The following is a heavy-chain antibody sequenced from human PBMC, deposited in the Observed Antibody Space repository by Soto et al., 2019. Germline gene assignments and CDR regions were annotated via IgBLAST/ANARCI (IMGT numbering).Heavy chain of an antibody. CDR3: AKDLWGSWTVDY. Sequence: QVQLVQSGAEVKEPGASVKVSCKASGFTFQNYHMHWVRQAPGQGLEWMGIIHPSGDTTTYAQNFQCRLAMTRDTSTSTAYMELSSLTSEDTAVYYCAKDLWGSWTVDYWGQGTLITVSS. J-gene: IGHJ4*02. CDR2: IHPSGDTT. D-gene: IGHD3-16*01. CDR1: GFTFQNYH. V-gene: IGHV1-46*02.